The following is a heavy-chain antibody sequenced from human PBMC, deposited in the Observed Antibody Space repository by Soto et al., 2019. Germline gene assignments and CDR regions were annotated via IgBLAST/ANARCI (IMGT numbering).Heavy chain of an antibody. CDR1: GYTFTSYY. V-gene: IGHV1-46*01. J-gene: IGHJ4*02. CDR2: INPSGGST. D-gene: IGHD6-13*01. CDR3: ARDLYSSSWYRNGFDY. Sequence: ASVKVSCKASGYTFTSYYMHWVRQAPGQGLEWMGIINPSGGSTSYAQKFQGRVTMTRDTSTSTVYTELSSLRSEDMAVYYCARDLYSSSWYRNGFDYWGQGTLGTVSS.